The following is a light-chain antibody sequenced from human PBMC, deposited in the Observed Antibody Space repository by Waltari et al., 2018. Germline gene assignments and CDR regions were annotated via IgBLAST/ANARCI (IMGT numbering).Light chain of an antibody. CDR3: QVWDGDSDHPV. J-gene: IGLJ2*01. CDR2: DDT. CDR1: DIRDKT. Sequence: YELTQPPSVSVAPGKTAKISCGGHDIRDKTVHWYQQKPGQAPVLVIYDDTVRPSGIPKRFSASDTATLTIARVEAGDEAVYYCQVWDGDSDHPVVGGGTKLTVL. V-gene: IGLV3-21*03.